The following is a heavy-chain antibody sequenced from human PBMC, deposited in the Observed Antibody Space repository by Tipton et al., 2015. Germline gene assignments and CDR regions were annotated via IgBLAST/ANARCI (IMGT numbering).Heavy chain of an antibody. CDR1: GDSISSSSYH. D-gene: IGHD2-15*01. CDR2: IYYSGTT. Sequence: TLSLTCTVSGDSISSSSYHWGWIRQPPGKGLEWIGNIYYSGTTYYNPSLTSRVTISVDTSKNQFSLKLRSVTAADTAMYYCARDAGIVAAPSRYFHYWGQGTLVTVSS. J-gene: IGHJ1*01. CDR3: ARDAGIVAAPSRYFHY. V-gene: IGHV4-39*07.